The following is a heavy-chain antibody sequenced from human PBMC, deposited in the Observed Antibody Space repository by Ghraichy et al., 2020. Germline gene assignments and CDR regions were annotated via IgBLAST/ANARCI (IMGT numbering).Heavy chain of an antibody. CDR3: ARRRSGSFYHYTMDV. J-gene: IGHJ6*02. D-gene: IGHD1-26*01. Sequence: SETLSLTCTVSGDSISNFYWSWIRQPPGKGLEWIGYIYSSGSTSYNPSLKSRVTMSADTSKNQSSLKLSSVTATDTAVYYCARRRSGSFYHYTMDVWGQGTTVTVSS. CDR2: IYSSGST. CDR1: GDSISNFY. V-gene: IGHV4-59*08.